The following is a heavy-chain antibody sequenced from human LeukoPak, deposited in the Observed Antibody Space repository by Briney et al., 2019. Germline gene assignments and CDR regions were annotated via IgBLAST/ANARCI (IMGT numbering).Heavy chain of an antibody. CDR3: AKRSCTNGVCYQRRYYYYYMDV. CDR2: IRYDGSNK. D-gene: IGHD2-8*01. V-gene: IGHV3-30*02. Sequence: GGSLRLSCAASGFTFSSYGMHWVRQAPGKGLEWVAFIRYDGSNKYYADSVKGRFTISRDNSKNTLYLQMNSLRAEDTAVYYCAKRSCTNGVCYQRRYYYYYMDVWGKGTTVTVSS. CDR1: GFTFSSYG. J-gene: IGHJ6*03.